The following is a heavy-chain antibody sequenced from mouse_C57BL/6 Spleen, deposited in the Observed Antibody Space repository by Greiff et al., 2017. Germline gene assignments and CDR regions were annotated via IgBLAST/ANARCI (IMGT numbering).Heavy chain of an antibody. V-gene: IGHV2-9-1*01. D-gene: IGHD2-1*01. CDR2: IWTGGGT. Sequence: VMLVESGPGLVAPSQSLSITCTVSGFSLTSYAISWVRQPPGKGLEWLGVIWTGGGTNYNSALKSRLSISKDNSKSQVFLKMNSLQTDDTARYYCARNRYGNYVDYFDYWGQGTTLTVSS. CDR1: GFSLTSYA. CDR3: ARNRYGNYVDYFDY. J-gene: IGHJ2*01.